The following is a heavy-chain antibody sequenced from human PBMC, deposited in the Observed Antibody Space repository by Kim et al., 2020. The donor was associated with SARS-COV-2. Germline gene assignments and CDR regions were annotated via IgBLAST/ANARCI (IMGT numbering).Heavy chain of an antibody. CDR3: ARIPANFEYSSSSDY. D-gene: IGHD6-6*01. CDR2: IIPIFGTA. CDR1: GGTFSSYA. V-gene: IGHV1-69*13. Sequence: SVKVSCKASGGTFSSYAISWVRQAPGQGLEWMGGIIPIFGTANYAQKFQGRVTITADESTSTAYMELSSLRSEDTAVYYCARIPANFEYSSSSDYWGQGTLVTVSS. J-gene: IGHJ4*02.